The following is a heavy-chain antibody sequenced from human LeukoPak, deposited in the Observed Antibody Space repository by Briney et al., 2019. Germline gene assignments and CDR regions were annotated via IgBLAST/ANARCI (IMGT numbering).Heavy chain of an antibody. CDR1: GGSFSGYN. CDR3: ARLETSLTYFDY. J-gene: IGHJ4*02. V-gene: IGHV4-34*01. CDR2: ITHSGST. D-gene: IGHD3-3*01. Sequence: KTSETLSLTCAVYGGSFSGYNWSWIRQPPGKGLEWSGEITHSGSTNYNPSLKSRVTISVDTSKNQFSLKLSSVTAADTAVYYCARLETSLTYFDYWGQGTLVTVSS.